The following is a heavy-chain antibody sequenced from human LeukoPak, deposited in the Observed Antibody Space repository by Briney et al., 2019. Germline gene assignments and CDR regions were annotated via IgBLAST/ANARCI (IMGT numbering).Heavy chain of an antibody. CDR3: ARLTMPTGPGDY. CDR2: IYYSGST. D-gene: IGHD4/OR15-4a*01. Sequence: SETLSLTCTVSGGSIRSYYWSWIRQPPGKGLEWIGYIYYSGSTNYHPSLKGRVTISVDPSKNPLSLKLTSVTAADTGVYYCARLTMPTGPGDYWGQGTLVTVSS. CDR1: GGSIRSYY. J-gene: IGHJ4*02. V-gene: IGHV4-59*08.